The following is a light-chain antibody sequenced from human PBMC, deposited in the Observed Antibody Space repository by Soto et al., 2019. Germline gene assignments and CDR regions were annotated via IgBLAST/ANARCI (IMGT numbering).Light chain of an antibody. V-gene: IGKV1-5*01. CDR1: QSISGR. Sequence: DIQLAQSPSTVSPSVVDGFTITCRASQSISGRLAWYQQKPGKAPNLLIYDASSLQSGVPSRFSGSGSGTEFTLTISSLQPDDSATYYCQQYKSYRAFGQGTKVDI. J-gene: IGKJ1*01. CDR3: QQYKSYRA. CDR2: DAS.